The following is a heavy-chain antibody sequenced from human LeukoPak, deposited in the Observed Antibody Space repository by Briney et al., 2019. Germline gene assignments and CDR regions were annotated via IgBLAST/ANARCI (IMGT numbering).Heavy chain of an antibody. CDR2: ISWNSGSI. J-gene: IGHJ6*02. CDR1: GFTFSNYN. D-gene: IGHD6-13*01. CDR3: AKDGIAAAGTYYYYGMDV. Sequence: GGSLRLSCAASGFTFSNYNINWVRQAPGKGLEWVSGISWNSGSIGYADSVKGRFTISRDNAKNSLYLQMNSLRAEDTALYYCAKDGIAAAGTYYYYGMDVWGQGTTVTVSS. V-gene: IGHV3-9*01.